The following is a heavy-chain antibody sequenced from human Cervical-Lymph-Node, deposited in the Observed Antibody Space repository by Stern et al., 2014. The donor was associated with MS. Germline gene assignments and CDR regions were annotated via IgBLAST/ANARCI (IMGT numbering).Heavy chain of an antibody. V-gene: IGHV3-73*01. D-gene: IGHD5/OR15-5a*01. CDR1: GFTFSGSS. CDR2: IRSKTNSYAT. Sequence: EVQLVESGGGLVQPGGSLRLSCAASGFTFSGSSIHWVRQASGTGLQWVGRIRSKTNSYATAYAASVKGRFTISRDDSKKMAYLQMNSLKTEDTAVYYCTGSTNNVSVAFDIWGQGTMVTVSS. J-gene: IGHJ3*02. CDR3: TGSTNNVSVAFDI.